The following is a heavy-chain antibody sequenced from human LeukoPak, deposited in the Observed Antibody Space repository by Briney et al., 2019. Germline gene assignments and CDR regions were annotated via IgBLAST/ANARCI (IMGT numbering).Heavy chain of an antibody. J-gene: IGHJ4*02. D-gene: IGHD3-16*01. Sequence: GGSLRLSCAASGFSFSTFAMTWYRQAPGKGLEWVSTTTDTGGSTHYADAVEGRFTMSRDNSKNTLYLQLNSLRAEDTAVYYCAGAVGFIIGGGDCWGLGTLVTVSS. CDR2: TTDTGGST. CDR3: AGAVGFIIGGGDC. CDR1: GFSFSTFA. V-gene: IGHV3-23*01.